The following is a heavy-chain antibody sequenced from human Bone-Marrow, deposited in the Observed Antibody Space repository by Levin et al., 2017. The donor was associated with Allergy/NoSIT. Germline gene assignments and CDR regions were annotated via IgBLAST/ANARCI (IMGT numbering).Heavy chain of an antibody. CDR3: AREFVVVVVATAPPRDSDAFDI. Sequence: GESLKISCKASGYTFTSYYMHWVRQAPGQGLEWMGIIDPSGGSPTYAQKFQGRVTMTRDTSTSTVYMELSSLRSEDTAVYYCAREFVVVVVATAPPRDSDAFDIWGQGTMVTVSS. CDR1: GYTFTSYY. V-gene: IGHV1-46*01. J-gene: IGHJ3*02. D-gene: IGHD2-15*01. CDR2: IDPSGGSP.